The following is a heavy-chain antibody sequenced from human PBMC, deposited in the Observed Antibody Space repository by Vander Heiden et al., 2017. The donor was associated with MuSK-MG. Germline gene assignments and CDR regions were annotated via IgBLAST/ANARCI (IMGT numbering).Heavy chain of an antibody. CDR3: ARGYYGDYLFWFDP. CDR1: GGSIGSGGYY. D-gene: IGHD4-17*01. V-gene: IGHV4-31*03. J-gene: IGHJ5*02. CDR2: IYYSGST. Sequence: QVQLQESGPGLVKPSQTLSLTCTFSGGSIGSGGYYWSWIRQHPGKGLEWIGYIYYSGSTYYNPSLKSRVTISVDTSKNQFSLKLSSVTAADTAVYYCARGYYGDYLFWFDPWGQGTLVTVSS.